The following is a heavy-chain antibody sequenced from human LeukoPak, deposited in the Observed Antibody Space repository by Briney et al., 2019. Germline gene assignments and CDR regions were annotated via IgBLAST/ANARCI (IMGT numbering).Heavy chain of an antibody. CDR3: ARHYPYDILTGWPDY. Sequence: SETLSLTCTVSGGSISRSSYYWGWIRQPPGKGLEWIGSIYYSGSTYYSPSLKSRVTISVDTSKNQFSLKLSSVTAADTAVYYCARHYPYDILTGWPDYWGQGTLVTVSS. J-gene: IGHJ4*02. V-gene: IGHV4-39*01. CDR2: IYYSGST. D-gene: IGHD3-9*01. CDR1: GGSISRSSYY.